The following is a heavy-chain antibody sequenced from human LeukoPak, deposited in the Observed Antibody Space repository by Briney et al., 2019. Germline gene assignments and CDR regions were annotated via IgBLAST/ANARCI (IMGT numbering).Heavy chain of an antibody. V-gene: IGHV3-30*03. CDR2: ISYDGSNK. D-gene: IGHD3-22*01. CDR3: ATSVGYDSSGSPYFGY. Sequence: GGSLRLSCAASGFTFGDYAMSWVRQAPGKGLEWVAVISYDGSNKYYADSVKGRFTISRDNSKNTLYLQMNSLRAEDTAVYYCATSVGYDSSGSPYFGYWGQGTLVTVSS. J-gene: IGHJ4*02. CDR1: GFTFGDYA.